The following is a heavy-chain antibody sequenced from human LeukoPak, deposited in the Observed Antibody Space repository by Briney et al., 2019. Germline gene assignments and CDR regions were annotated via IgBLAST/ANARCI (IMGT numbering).Heavy chain of an antibody. V-gene: IGHV4-59*01. CDR2: IYYSGST. J-gene: IGHJ4*02. D-gene: IGHD4-17*01. CDR3: ARQGGDDYGDYGY. CDR1: GGSISSYY. Sequence: SETLSLTCTVSGGSISSYYWSWIRQPPGKGLEWIGYIYYSGSTNYNPSLKSRVTISVDTSKNQFSLKLSSVTAADTAVYSCARQGGDDYGDYGYWGQGTLVTVSS.